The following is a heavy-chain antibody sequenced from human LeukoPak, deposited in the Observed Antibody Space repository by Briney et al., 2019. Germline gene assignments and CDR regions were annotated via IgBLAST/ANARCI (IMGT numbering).Heavy chain of an antibody. Sequence: GGSLRLSCAGSGFTFSSYSMNWVRQAPGKGLEWVSSISSSSRHRYYVDSVKGRFTISRDDAKNSLYLQMNSLRVDDTAVYYCVKDMTTETTSYLQHWGQGTLVTVSS. J-gene: IGHJ1*01. CDR3: VKDMTTETTSYLQH. CDR1: GFTFSSYS. CDR2: ISSSSRHR. D-gene: IGHD4-17*01. V-gene: IGHV3-21*01.